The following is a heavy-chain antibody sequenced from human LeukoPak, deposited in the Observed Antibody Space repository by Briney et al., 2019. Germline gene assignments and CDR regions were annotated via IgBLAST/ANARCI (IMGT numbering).Heavy chain of an antibody. CDR2: ISYDGSNK. Sequence: GRSLRLSCAASGFTFSSYGMHWVRQARGEGLEWVAVISYDGSNKYYADSVKGRFTISRDNSKNTLYLQMNSLRAEDTAVYYCASLTVVNVDYWGQGTLVTVSS. CDR1: GFTFSSYG. J-gene: IGHJ4*02. D-gene: IGHD4-23*01. CDR3: ASLTVVNVDY. V-gene: IGHV3-30*03.